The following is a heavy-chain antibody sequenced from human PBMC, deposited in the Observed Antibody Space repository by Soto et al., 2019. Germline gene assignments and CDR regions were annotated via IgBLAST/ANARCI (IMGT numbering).Heavy chain of an antibody. CDR1: GFTFSSYG. J-gene: IGHJ4*02. CDR2: ISYDGSNK. CDR3: AKDFKRYSSGWNEAY. D-gene: IGHD6-19*01. Sequence: GGSLRLSCAASGFTFSSYGMHWVRQAPGKGLEWVAVISYDGSNKYYADSVKGRFTISRDNSKNTLYLQMNSLRAEDTAVYYCAKDFKRYSSGWNEAYWGQGTLVTVSS. V-gene: IGHV3-30*18.